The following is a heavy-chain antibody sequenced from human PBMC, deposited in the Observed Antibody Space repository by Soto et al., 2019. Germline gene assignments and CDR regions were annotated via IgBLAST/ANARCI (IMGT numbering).Heavy chain of an antibody. J-gene: IGHJ6*02. V-gene: IGHV3-9*01. CDR1: GFTFDDYG. CDR3: AKDIRSYYYYGMDV. CDR2: INWNSNSI. Sequence: GGSLRLSCAASGFTFDDYGMHWVRQAPGKGLEWVAGINWNSNSIGYADSVKGRFTISRDNAKNSLFLQMNSLRAEDTALYYCAKDIRSYYYYGMDVWGQGTTVTVSS.